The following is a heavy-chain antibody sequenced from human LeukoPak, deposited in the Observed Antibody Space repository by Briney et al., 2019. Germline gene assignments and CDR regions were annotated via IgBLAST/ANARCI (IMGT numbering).Heavy chain of an antibody. CDR3: ARGPPLYCSSTSCYRLSAFDI. V-gene: IGHV1-8*01. D-gene: IGHD2-2*01. CDR1: GYTFTSYD. Sequence: ASVKVSCKASGYTFTSYDINWVRQATGQGLEWMGWMNPNSGNTGYAQKFQGRVTMTRNTSISTAYMELSSLRSEDTAVYYCARGPPLYCSSTSCYRLSAFDIWGQGTMVTVSS. J-gene: IGHJ3*02. CDR2: MNPNSGNT.